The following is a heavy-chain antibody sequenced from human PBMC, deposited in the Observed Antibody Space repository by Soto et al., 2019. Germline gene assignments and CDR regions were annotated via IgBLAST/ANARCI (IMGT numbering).Heavy chain of an antibody. CDR1: GFPFSSYG. V-gene: IGHV3-33*03. CDR2: IWYDGSKK. J-gene: IGHJ4*02. CDR3: ASSIN. Sequence: GGSLRLSCAASGFPFSSYGMHWVRQAPGKGLDWVGVIWYDGSKKDYAESVKGRFTISRDNSKNMLYLQRNSLRADDTAVYHCASSINWGQGTLVTVSS.